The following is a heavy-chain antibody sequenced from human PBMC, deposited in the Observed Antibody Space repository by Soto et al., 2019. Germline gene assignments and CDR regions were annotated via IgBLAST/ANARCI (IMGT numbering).Heavy chain of an antibody. Sequence: PSETLSLTCAVYGGSFSGYYWRWIRQPPGKGLEWIGEINHSGSTNYNPSLKSRVTISVDTSKNQFSLKLSSVTAADTAVYYCAREVLRVVITTSWFDPWGQGTLVTVSS. J-gene: IGHJ5*02. CDR1: GGSFSGYY. V-gene: IGHV4-34*01. D-gene: IGHD3-22*01. CDR3: AREVLRVVITTSWFDP. CDR2: INHSGST.